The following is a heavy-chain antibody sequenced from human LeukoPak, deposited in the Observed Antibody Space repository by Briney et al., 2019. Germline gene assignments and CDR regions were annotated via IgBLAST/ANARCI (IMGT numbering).Heavy chain of an antibody. J-gene: IGHJ4*02. Sequence: GGSLRLSCAASGFTFSTYTMSWVRQAPGKGLEWISYIGWSDSAIFYADSVKGRFTISRDSAKNSLFLQMNSLSDEDTAVYYCARDHQWSFDSWGQGTLVTGSS. V-gene: IGHV3-48*02. CDR2: IGWSDSAI. CDR1: GFTFSTYT. D-gene: IGHD2-15*01. CDR3: ARDHQWSFDS.